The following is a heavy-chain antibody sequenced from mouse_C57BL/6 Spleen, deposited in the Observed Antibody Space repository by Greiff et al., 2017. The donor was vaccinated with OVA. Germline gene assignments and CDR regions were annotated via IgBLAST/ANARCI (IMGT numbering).Heavy chain of an antibody. V-gene: IGHV1-18*01. CDR1: GYTFTDYN. Sequence: EVKLVESGPELVKPGASVKIPCKASGYTFTDYNMDWVKQSHGKSLEWIGDINPNNGGTIYNQKFKGKATLTVDKSSSTAYMELRSLTSEDTAVYYCARSPPYYYGSSMDYWGQGTSVSVSS. CDR2: INPNNGGT. D-gene: IGHD1-1*01. J-gene: IGHJ4*01. CDR3: ARSPPYYYGSSMDY.